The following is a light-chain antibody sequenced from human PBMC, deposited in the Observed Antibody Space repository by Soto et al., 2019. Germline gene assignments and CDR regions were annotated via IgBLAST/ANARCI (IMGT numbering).Light chain of an antibody. CDR2: AAS. Sequence: EIVLTQSPSTLSLSPGERATVSCRASQSVSSHLAWYQQKRGQAPRLLIYAASSMASGIPARFSGSGSGTDFTLTISSLEPEDVAFYYCQQGGNWPLTFGQGTRVEIK. V-gene: IGKV3-11*01. CDR1: QSVSSH. CDR3: QQGGNWPLT. J-gene: IGKJ5*01.